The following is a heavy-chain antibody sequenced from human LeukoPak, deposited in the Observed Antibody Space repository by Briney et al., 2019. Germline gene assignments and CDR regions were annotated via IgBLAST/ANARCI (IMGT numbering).Heavy chain of an antibody. V-gene: IGHV3-48*02. CDR3: ARESRVYGDYED. CDR2: ISSSSSII. Sequence: GGCLRLSCAASGFTFSTYNMNWVRQAPWKGLEWVSYISSSSSIIYYADSVKGRFTISRDNAKNSLYLQMNSLRDEDTAVYYCARESRVYGDYEDWGQGTLVTVSS. D-gene: IGHD4-17*01. CDR1: GFTFSTYN. J-gene: IGHJ4*02.